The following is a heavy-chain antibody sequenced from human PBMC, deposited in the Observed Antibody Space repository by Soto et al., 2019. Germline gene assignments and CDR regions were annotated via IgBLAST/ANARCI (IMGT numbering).Heavy chain of an antibody. CDR3: ARRDVRNWFDY. Sequence: GESLKISCKGSGYSFITYWIGWVRQMPGKGLEWMGIIYPRDSDTRYSPSFEGQVTMSVDKSISTAHLQWSSLKASDTGMYYCARRDVRNWFDYWGQGTLVTVSS. CDR2: IYPRDSDT. CDR1: GYSFITYW. V-gene: IGHV5-51*01. J-gene: IGHJ4*02.